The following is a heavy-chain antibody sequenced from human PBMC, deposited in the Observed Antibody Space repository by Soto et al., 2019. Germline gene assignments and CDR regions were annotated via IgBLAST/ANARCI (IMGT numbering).Heavy chain of an antibody. CDR3: ERTAIVAYSELFDP. CDR2: ISAYNGNT. CDR1: GYTFTSYG. V-gene: IGHV1-18*01. Sequence: ASVKVSCKASGYTFTSYGISWVRQAPGQGLEWMGWISAYNGNTNYAQKLQGRVTMTTDTSTSTAYMELRSLRSDDTAVYYCERTAIVAYSELFDPWGQGTLVTVSS. J-gene: IGHJ5*02. D-gene: IGHD5-12*01.